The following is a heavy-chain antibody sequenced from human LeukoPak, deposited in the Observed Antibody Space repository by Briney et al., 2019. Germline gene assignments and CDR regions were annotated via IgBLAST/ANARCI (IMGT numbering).Heavy chain of an antibody. D-gene: IGHD3-10*01. J-gene: IGHJ6*02. V-gene: IGHV4-31*03. CDR2: ISYTGKT. Sequence: PSETLSLTCTVTGGSISSGGYFWSWIRQHPGKGLEYIVYISYTGKTYYNPSLRSRVTISLDTSKNQFSLRLSSVTAADTAVYYCGRALYGSGTRRIMDVWGQGTTVTVSS. CDR1: GGSISSGGYF. CDR3: GRALYGSGTRRIMDV.